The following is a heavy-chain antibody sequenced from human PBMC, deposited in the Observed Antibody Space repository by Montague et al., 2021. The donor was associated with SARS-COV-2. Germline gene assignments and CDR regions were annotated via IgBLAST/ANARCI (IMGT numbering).Heavy chain of an antibody. J-gene: IGHJ4*02. CDR3: ARLTAGYCSGGSCYWGTGFDY. CDR2: IYYSGST. V-gene: IGHV4-34*09. Sequence: TLSLTCAVDGGSFSGYYWSWIRQPPGKGLEWIGYIYYSGSTYYNPSLKSRVTISVDTSKNQFSLKLSSVTAADTAVYYCARLTAGYCSGGSCYWGTGFDYWGQGTLVTVSS. D-gene: IGHD2-15*01. CDR1: GGSFSGYY.